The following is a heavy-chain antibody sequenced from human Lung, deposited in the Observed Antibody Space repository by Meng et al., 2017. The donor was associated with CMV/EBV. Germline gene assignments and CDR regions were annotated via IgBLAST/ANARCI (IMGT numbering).Heavy chain of an antibody. Sequence: SGFTFSRYAMLWVRQPPGQGLESVAVMSYDGSNKYYADSVKRRFTISRDNSTNTLYLQMSSLSAEDTAVYYCARDGEYSSLREAVDYWGQGTLVTVSS. J-gene: IGHJ4*02. V-gene: IGHV3-30*04. CDR3: ARDGEYSSLREAVDY. D-gene: IGHD6-6*01. CDR1: GFTFSRYA. CDR2: MSYDGSNK.